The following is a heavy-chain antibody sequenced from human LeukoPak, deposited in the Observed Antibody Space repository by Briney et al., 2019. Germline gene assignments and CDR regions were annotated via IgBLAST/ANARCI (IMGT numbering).Heavy chain of an antibody. J-gene: IGHJ4*02. Sequence: PSETLSLTCTVSGGSVSSSSYYWGWIRQPPGKGLEWIGSIYYSGSTYYNPSLQSRVTISVDTSENQFSLKLRSVTAADTAVYYCATDVVRGFYWGQGTLVTVSS. CDR1: GGSVSSSSYY. CDR3: ATDVVRGFY. CDR2: IYYSGST. D-gene: IGHD3-10*01. V-gene: IGHV4-39*01.